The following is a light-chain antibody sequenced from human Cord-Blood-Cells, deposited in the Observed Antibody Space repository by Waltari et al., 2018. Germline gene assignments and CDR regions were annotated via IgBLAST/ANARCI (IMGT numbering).Light chain of an antibody. CDR1: SGSIASNY. V-gene: IGLV6-57*03. Sequence: NFMLTQPHSVSESPGKTVTISCTRSSGSIASNYGQWYQQRPGSAPTTVIYEVNQRPSGVPDRFSGSIDSSSNSASLTISGLKTEDEADYYCQSYDSSDWVFGGGTKLTVL. CDR3: QSYDSSDWV. J-gene: IGLJ3*02. CDR2: EVN.